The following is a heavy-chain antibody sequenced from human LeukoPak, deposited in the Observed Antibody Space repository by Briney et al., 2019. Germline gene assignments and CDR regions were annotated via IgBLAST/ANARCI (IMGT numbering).Heavy chain of an antibody. CDR3: ARDDYSNPPAAYYYYYYGMDV. D-gene: IGHD4-11*01. CDR1: GFTFSSYA. J-gene: IGHJ6*02. CDR2: ISYDGSNK. V-gene: IGHV3-30*04. Sequence: PGGSLRLSCAASGFTFSSYAMHWVRQAPGKGLEWVAVISYDGSNKYYADSVKGRFTISRDNSKNTLYLQMNSLRAEDTAVYYCARDDYSNPPAAYYYYYYGMDVWGQGTTVTVSS.